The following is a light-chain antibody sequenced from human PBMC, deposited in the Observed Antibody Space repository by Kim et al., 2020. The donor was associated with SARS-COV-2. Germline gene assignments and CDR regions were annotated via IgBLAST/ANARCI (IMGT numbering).Light chain of an antibody. CDR3: NSRDSSGNHVL. Sequence: ALEQTVTITCQGDSRRGYYASWFRQKSGQAPILVIYGDKNRPSGIPDRFSGSGSGNTASLTITGAQAEDEADYYCNSRDSSGNHVLFGGGTKLTVL. V-gene: IGLV3-19*01. J-gene: IGLJ3*02. CDR2: GDK. CDR1: SRRGYY.